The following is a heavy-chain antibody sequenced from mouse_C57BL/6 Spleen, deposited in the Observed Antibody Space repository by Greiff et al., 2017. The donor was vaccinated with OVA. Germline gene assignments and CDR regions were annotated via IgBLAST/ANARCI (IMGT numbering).Heavy chain of an antibody. Sequence: EVKLVASGGGLVKPGGSLKLSCAASGFTFSDYGMHWVRQAPEKGLAWVAYISSGSSTIYYADTVKGRFTISRDNAKNTLFLQMTSLRSEDTAMYYGASPYYDYDRWYFDVWGTGTTVTVSS. J-gene: IGHJ1*03. CDR1: GFTFSDYG. CDR3: ASPYYDYDRWYFDV. D-gene: IGHD2-4*01. V-gene: IGHV5-17*01. CDR2: ISSGSSTI.